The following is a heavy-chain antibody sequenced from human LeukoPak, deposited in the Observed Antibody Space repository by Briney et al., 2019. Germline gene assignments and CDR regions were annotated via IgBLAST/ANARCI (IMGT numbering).Heavy chain of an antibody. Sequence: GGSLRLSCAASGFTFSAFGMHWVRQAPGKGLEWVTFIPYDGSDKYYADSVKGRFTISRDNSKNTLYLQMNNMRTEDTAVYYCARGAARTVEIATIISFEYWGQGTLVTVSS. J-gene: IGHJ4*02. CDR2: IPYDGSDK. CDR1: GFTFSAFG. D-gene: IGHD5-24*01. CDR3: ARGAARTVEIATIISFEY. V-gene: IGHV3-30*19.